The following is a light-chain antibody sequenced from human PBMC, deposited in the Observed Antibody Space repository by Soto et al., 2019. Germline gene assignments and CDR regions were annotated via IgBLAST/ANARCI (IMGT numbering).Light chain of an antibody. J-gene: IGKJ4*01. CDR2: DAS. V-gene: IGKV3-11*01. Sequence: IVLTHSPGTLSLSPGEIATLSCRASQSIGLAIAWYQQKPGQAPRLLIYDASNRATGIPARFSGSGSGTDFTLTISSLEPEDFAVYYCQQRSNWPLTFGGGTKVDIK. CDR1: QSIGLA. CDR3: QQRSNWPLT.